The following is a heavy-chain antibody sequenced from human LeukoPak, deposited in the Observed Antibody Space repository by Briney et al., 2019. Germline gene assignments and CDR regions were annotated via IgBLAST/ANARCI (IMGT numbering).Heavy chain of an antibody. CDR2: IGTAADT. J-gene: IGHJ3*02. V-gene: IGHV3-13*01. CDR1: GFTFYNYD. D-gene: IGHD2/OR15-2a*01. CDR3: VRAPQCNRSRCKTKDAFDI. Sequence: GGSLRLSCAASGFTFYNYDLHWVRQAAGKGLEWVSTIGTAADTFYPDSVKGRFTISRENAKNSLYLQMNSLRVDDTAVYYCVRAPQCNRSRCKTKDAFDIGGKGKMVTVFS.